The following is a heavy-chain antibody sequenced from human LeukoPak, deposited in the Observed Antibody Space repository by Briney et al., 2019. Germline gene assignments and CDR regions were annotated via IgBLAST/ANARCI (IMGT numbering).Heavy chain of an antibody. Sequence: GGSLRLSCAASGFTFSSYAMSWVRQAPGKGLEWVSAISGSGGSTYYADSVKGRFTISRDNSKNTLYLQMNSLRAGDTAVYYCARFSTVTTGFDYWGQGTLVTVSS. CDR2: ISGSGGST. D-gene: IGHD4-17*01. CDR3: ARFSTVTTGFDY. CDR1: GFTFSSYA. V-gene: IGHV3-23*01. J-gene: IGHJ4*02.